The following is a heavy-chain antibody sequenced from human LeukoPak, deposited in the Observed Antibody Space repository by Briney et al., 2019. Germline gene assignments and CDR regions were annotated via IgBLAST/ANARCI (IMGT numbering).Heavy chain of an antibody. CDR3: ARDLTGGDFWGGRAYYYMDV. J-gene: IGHJ6*03. V-gene: IGHV4-59*11. D-gene: IGHD3-3*01. CDR2: IYYSGST. CDR1: GGSISSHY. Sequence: SETLSLTCTVSGGSISSHYWSWIRQPPGKGLEWIGYIYYSGSTNYNPSLKSRVTISLDTSKNQFSLKLSSVTAADTAVYYCARDLTGGDFWGGRAYYYMDVWGKGTMVTVSS.